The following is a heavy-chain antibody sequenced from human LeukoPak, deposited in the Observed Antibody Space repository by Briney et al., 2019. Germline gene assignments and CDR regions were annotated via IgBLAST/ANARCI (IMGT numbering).Heavy chain of an antibody. J-gene: IGHJ4*02. D-gene: IGHD6-19*01. CDR2: ISGSGGST. CDR3: AKYISGWYYFDY. Sequence: GGSLRLSCAASGFTFSSYAMSWVRQAPGKGLEWVSAISGSGGSTYYADSVKGRFTISRDDSKNTLYLQMNSLRAEDTAVYYCAKYISGWYYFDYWGQGTLVTVSS. CDR1: GFTFSSYA. V-gene: IGHV3-23*01.